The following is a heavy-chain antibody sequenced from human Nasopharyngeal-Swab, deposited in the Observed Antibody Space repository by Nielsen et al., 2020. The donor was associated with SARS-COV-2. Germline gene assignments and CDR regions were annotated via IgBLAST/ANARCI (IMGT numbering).Heavy chain of an antibody. V-gene: IGHV4-39*01. CDR3: ARHRPSGDYGFMVRMGQSYFDY. D-gene: IGHD4-17*01. Sequence: SETLSLTCTVSGGSISSSSYYWGWIRQPPGKGLEWIGSIYYSGSTYYNPSLKSRVTISVDTPKNQFSLKLSSVTAADTAVYYCARHRPSGDYGFMVRMGQSYFDYWGQGTLVTVSS. CDR2: IYYSGST. J-gene: IGHJ4*02. CDR1: GGSISSSSYY.